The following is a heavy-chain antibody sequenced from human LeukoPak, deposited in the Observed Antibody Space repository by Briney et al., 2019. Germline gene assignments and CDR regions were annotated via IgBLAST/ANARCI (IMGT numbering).Heavy chain of an antibody. V-gene: IGHV4-4*02. J-gene: IGHJ4*02. CDR3: ARVGAVVGKGSFDY. D-gene: IGHD1-26*01. CDR1: GFTFSNAW. CDR2: IYHNGFT. Sequence: GSLRLSCAASGFTFSNAWMSWVRQAPGKGLEWIGYIYHNGFTYYNPSLESRVSISEDTSKNQFSLKLRSVTAADTAVYYCARVGAVVGKGSFDYWGQGTLITVSS.